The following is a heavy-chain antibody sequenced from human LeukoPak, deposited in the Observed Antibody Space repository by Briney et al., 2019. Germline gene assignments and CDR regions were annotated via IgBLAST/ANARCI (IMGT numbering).Heavy chain of an antibody. D-gene: IGHD3-22*01. CDR1: GFTFSEYT. CDR2: ISHDGREI. Sequence: GGSLRLSCAASGFTFSEYTMRWVRQAPSKGLEWVAVISHDGREIYYADSVKGRFTISRDDSMSTMYLQMNSLRAEDTALYYCARGRSDSGAYCYFGSWGQGTPVTVSS. CDR3: ARGRSDSGAYCYFGS. V-gene: IGHV3-30*03. J-gene: IGHJ4*02.